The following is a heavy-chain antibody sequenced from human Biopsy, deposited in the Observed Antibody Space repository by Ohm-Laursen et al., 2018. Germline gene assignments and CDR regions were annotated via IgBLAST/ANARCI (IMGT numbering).Heavy chain of an antibody. CDR2: IYPNSGDT. Sequence: SVKVSCKASGDAFLGYYLHWARQAPGQGLEWMGSIYPNSGDTDFAQKFQGRVSMTRDTSVSTAYLELSSLRSDDTAIYYCARDLLEWSLPSWGQGTLVTVSS. J-gene: IGHJ4*02. D-gene: IGHD3-3*01. CDR3: ARDLLEWSLPS. CDR1: GDAFLGYY. V-gene: IGHV1-2*02.